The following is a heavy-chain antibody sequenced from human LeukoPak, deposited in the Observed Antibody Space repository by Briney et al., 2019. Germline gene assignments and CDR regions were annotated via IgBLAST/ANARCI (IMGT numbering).Heavy chain of an antibody. D-gene: IGHD5-24*01. V-gene: IGHV4-34*01. CDR3: ARHMATCFDY. J-gene: IGHJ4*02. CDR2: INHSGST. CDR1: GGSFSGYY. Sequence: SETLSLTCAVYGGSFSGYYWSWIRQPPGKGLEWIGEINHSGSTNYNPSLKSRVTISVDTSKNQFSLKLSSVTAADTAVYYCARHMATCFDYWGQGTLVTVSS.